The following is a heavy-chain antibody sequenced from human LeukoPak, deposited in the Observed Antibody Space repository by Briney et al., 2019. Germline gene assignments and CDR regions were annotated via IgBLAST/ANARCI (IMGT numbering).Heavy chain of an antibody. J-gene: IGHJ4*02. CDR3: ARELSGAGFDY. V-gene: IGHV4-59*01. CDR1: GGSISSYY. Sequence: PSETLSLTCTVSGGSISSYYWSWIRQPPGKGLEWIGYIYYSGSTSYNPSLKSRVTISVDTSKNQFSLKLSSVTAADTAVYYCARELSGAGFDYWGQGTLVTVSS. CDR2: IYYSGST. D-gene: IGHD6-19*01.